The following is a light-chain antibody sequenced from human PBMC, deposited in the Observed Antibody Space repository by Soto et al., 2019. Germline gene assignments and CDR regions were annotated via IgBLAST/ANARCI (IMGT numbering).Light chain of an antibody. CDR2: DVS. V-gene: IGKV1-5*01. CDR1: QSISSW. CDR3: QQYNSYS. Sequence: DIQMTQSPSTLSASVGDRVTITCRASQSISSWLAWYQQKPGKAPKLLIYDVSSLESGVPSRFSGSGSGTEFTLTMSSLQPDDFATYYCQQYNSYSFGQGTKVDI. J-gene: IGKJ1*01.